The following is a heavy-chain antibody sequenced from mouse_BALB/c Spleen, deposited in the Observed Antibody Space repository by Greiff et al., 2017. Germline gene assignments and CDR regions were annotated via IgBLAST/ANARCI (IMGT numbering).Heavy chain of an antibody. D-gene: IGHD2-14*01. J-gene: IGHJ2*01. CDR3: ASCYRYGVDY. V-gene: IGHV5-6*01. CDR2: ISSGGSYT. CDR1: GFTFSSYG. Sequence: EVQGVESGGDLVKPGGSLKLSCAASGFTFSSYGMSWVRQTPDKRLEWVATISSGGSYTYYPDSVKGRFTISRDNAKNTLYLQMSSLKSEDTAMYYCASCYRYGVDYWGQGTTLTVSS.